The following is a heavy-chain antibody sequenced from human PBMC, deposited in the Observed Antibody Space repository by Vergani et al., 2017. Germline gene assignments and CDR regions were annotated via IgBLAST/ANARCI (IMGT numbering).Heavy chain of an antibody. D-gene: IGHD6-25*01. Sequence: QVQLQESGPGLVKPSQTLSLTCAVSGRSISSGDHCWTCIRQRPGKGLEWIGYIFYSGTTYDNPSLRSRLTISVDTSQNQFSLKLRSVTAADTAVYYCARVDTQVPATSHFYYMDVWGKGTTVVVSS. J-gene: IGHJ6*03. CDR2: IFYSGTT. CDR3: ARVDTQVPATSHFYYMDV. CDR1: GRSISSGDHC. V-gene: IGHV4-31*11.